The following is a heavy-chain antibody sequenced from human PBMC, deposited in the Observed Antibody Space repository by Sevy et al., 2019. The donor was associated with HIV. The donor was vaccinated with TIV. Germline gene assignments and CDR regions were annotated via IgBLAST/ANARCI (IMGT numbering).Heavy chain of an antibody. CDR1: GFSFSDYY. V-gene: IGHV3-11*01. CDR2: ISGSTNAI. Sequence: GESLRLSCAASGFSFSDYYMTWIRQAPGKGLEWVSYISGSTNAIFYADSVKGRFIISRDNTKKSLYLRMNTLRAEDTAVYYWARGGLAASGGGFGAFDMWGQGTMVTVSS. J-gene: IGHJ3*02. D-gene: IGHD6-13*01. CDR3: ARGGLAASGGGFGAFDM.